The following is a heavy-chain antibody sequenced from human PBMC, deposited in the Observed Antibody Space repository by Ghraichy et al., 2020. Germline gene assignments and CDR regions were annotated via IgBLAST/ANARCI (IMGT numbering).Heavy chain of an antibody. CDR1: GDSISSYY. V-gene: IGHV4-59*01. J-gene: IGHJ3*02. CDR2: IYYTGST. D-gene: IGHD2/OR15-2a*01. CDR3: ARDRRISTAPNDAFDI. Sequence: SETLSLTCTVSGDSISSYYWSWIRQPPGKGLEWLGYIYYTGSTNYDPSLKSRVTISIDTSMTQFSLKLSSVTPADTAMYYCARDRRISTAPNDAFDIWGQGTMVTVSS.